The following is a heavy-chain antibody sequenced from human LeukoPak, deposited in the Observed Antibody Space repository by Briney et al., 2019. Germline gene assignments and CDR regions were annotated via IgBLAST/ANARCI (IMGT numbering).Heavy chain of an antibody. V-gene: IGHV4-34*01. D-gene: IGHD6-13*01. J-gene: IGHJ5*02. CDR2: SNHSGST. CDR3: ARVTGERNRRIAAAGTVRWFDP. Sequence: SETLSLTCAVYGGSFSGYYWSWVRQPPGKGLEWIGESNHSGSTNYNPSLKSRVTISVDTSKNQFSLKLSSVTAADTAVYYCARVTGERNRRIAAAGTVRWFDPWGQGTLVTVSS. CDR1: GGSFSGYY.